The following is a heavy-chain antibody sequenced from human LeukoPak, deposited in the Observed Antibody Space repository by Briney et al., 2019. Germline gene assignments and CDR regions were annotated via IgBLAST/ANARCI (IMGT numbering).Heavy chain of an antibody. CDR2: IYYSGST. Sequence: SETLSLTCTVSGGSISSYYWSWIRQPPGKGLEWIGYIYYSGSTNYNPSLKSRVTISIDTSKKQFSLNLSSVTAADTAVYYCATAGGSYYSGWEFDSWGQGTLVTVSS. CDR3: ATAGGSYYSGWEFDS. J-gene: IGHJ4*02. V-gene: IGHV4-59*12. CDR1: GGSISSYY. D-gene: IGHD2-15*01.